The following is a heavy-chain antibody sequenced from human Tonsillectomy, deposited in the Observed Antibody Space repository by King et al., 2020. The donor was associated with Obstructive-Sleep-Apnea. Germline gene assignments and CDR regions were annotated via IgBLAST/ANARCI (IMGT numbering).Heavy chain of an antibody. V-gene: IGHV4-34*01. CDR2: INHSGST. Sequence: VQLQQWGAGLLKPSETLSLTCAVYGGSFSGYYWSWIRQPPGKGLEWIGEINHSGSTNYNPSLKSRVTLSVDTSKNQFSLKLSSVTAADTAVYYCARGRGDYVWGSYRPTGFDYWGQGTLVTVSS. D-gene: IGHD3-16*02. J-gene: IGHJ4*02. CDR3: ARGRGDYVWGSYRPTGFDY. CDR1: GGSFSGYY.